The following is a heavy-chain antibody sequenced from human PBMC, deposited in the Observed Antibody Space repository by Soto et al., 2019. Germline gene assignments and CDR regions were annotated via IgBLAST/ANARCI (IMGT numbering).Heavy chain of an antibody. CDR3: ASGAEWERPRY. CDR1: GGSISSGGYY. V-gene: IGHV4-31*03. Sequence: KPSETLSLTCTVSGGSISSGGYYWSWIRQHPGKGLEWIGYIYYSGSTYYNPSLKSRVTIVVDTSKNQFSLRLSSVTAADTAVYYCASGAEWERPRYWGQGTLVTVSS. J-gene: IGHJ4*02. D-gene: IGHD1-26*01. CDR2: IYYSGST.